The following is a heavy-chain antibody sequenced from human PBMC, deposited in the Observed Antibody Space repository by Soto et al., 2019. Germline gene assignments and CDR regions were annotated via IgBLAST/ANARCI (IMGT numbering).Heavy chain of an antibody. CDR2: INPDGGAE. V-gene: IGHV3-7*01. D-gene: IGHD2-15*01. J-gene: IGHJ4*02. Sequence: GGSLGLSCGASGLTFEYYWMTWVRPAPGRVPEWVANINPDGGAEYYGASVKGRFTISTDNAKNSLYLQMNSLRVEDTAVYYCARKVVPPDIGFVDFWGQGTLVTVSS. CDR3: ARKVVPPDIGFVDF. CDR1: GLTFEYYW.